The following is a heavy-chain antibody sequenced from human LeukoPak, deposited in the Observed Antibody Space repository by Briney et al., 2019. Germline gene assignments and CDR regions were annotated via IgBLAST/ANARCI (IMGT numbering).Heavy chain of an antibody. Sequence: PSETLSLTCAVYGGSFSGYYWSWIRQPPGKGLEWIGEINHSGSTNYNPPLKSRVTISVDTSKNQFSLKLSSVTAADTAVYYCARGGLWYYDSSGYYGYWGQGTLVTVSS. CDR1: GGSFSGYY. CDR3: ARGGLWYYDSSGYYGY. J-gene: IGHJ4*02. D-gene: IGHD3-22*01. V-gene: IGHV4-34*01. CDR2: INHSGST.